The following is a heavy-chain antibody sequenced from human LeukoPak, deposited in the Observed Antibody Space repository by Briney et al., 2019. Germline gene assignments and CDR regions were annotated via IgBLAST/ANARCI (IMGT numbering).Heavy chain of an antibody. V-gene: IGHV3-7*01. CDR3: ARAGAYSSSSPAGL. CDR1: GFTFSSYW. J-gene: IGHJ4*02. Sequence: PGGPQTLFCAASGFTFSSYWMSWLRQTRGKGLGGVAIILQDGSEKHYVASVKGRFNIYRDNAKNSVCLPMNRLRAEDTAVYYCARAGAYSSSSPAGLWGQGTLVTVSS. CDR2: ILQDGSEK. D-gene: IGHD6-6*01.